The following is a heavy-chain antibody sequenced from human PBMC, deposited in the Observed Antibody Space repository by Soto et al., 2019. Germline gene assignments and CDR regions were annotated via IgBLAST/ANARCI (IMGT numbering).Heavy chain of an antibody. D-gene: IGHD6-19*01. CDR3: ARDRGPYSSGWSWFDP. CDR1: GGTIRSPDW. CDR2: IFQSGST. V-gene: IGHV4-4*02. Sequence: SETLSLTCGVSGGTIRSPDWWTWVRQPPGKGLEWIGEIFQSGSTNYTPSLESRVTISVDKSKNQFSLTLTSVTAADTAVYFCARDRGPYSSGWSWFDPWGQGILVTVSS. J-gene: IGHJ5*02.